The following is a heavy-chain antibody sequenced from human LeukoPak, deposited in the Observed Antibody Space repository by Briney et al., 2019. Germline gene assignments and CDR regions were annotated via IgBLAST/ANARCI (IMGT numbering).Heavy chain of an antibody. D-gene: IGHD5-18*01. J-gene: IGHJ5*02. CDR3: AREGRARGYSLDP. CDR2: IYYSGST. CDR1: GGSISSYC. V-gene: IGHV4-59*01. Sequence: SETLSLTCTVSGGSISSYCWSWIRQPPGKGLEWIGYIYYSGSTNYNPSLKSRVTISVDTSKNQFSLKLSSVTAADTAVYYCAREGRARGYSLDPWGQGTLVTVSS.